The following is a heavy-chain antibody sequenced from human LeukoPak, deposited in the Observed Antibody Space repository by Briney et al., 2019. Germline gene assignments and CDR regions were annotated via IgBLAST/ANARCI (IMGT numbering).Heavy chain of an antibody. CDR2: IKPDGIDK. CDR3: ASHIGDYYYYYYMDV. J-gene: IGHJ6*03. CDR1: GFTFRSHW. V-gene: IGHV3-7*01. D-gene: IGHD2-21*01. Sequence: PGGSLRLSCVGSGFTFRSHWVNWVRQSPGKGLEWVANIKPDGIDKYYVDSARGRFTVSRDNAKNSAFLQMNSLRAEDTAVYYCASHIGDYYYYYYMDVWGKGTTVTVSS.